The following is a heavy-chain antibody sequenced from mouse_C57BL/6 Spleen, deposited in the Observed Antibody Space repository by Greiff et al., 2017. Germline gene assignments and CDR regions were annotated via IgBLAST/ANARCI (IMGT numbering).Heavy chain of an antibody. CDR3: AREDYDGSSYYAMDY. CDR1: GFSLTSYG. Sequence: VQGVESGPGLVQPSQSLSITCTVSGFSLTSYGVHWVRQSPGKGLEWLGVIWSVGSTDYNAAFISRLGISKDNSKSQVFFKMNSLQADDTAIYYCAREDYDGSSYYAMDYWGQGTSVTVSS. V-gene: IGHV2-2*01. J-gene: IGHJ4*01. D-gene: IGHD1-1*01. CDR2: IWSVGST.